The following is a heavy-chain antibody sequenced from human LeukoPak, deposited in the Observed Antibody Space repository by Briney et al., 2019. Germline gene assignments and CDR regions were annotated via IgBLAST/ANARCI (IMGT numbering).Heavy chain of an antibody. D-gene: IGHD4-23*01. V-gene: IGHV4-31*03. Sequence: SKTLSLTCTVSGGSISSGGYYWSWIRQHPGKGLEWIGYIYYSGSTYYNPSLKSRVTISVDTSKNQFSLKLSSVTAADTAVYYCARMTTVVTPGTDYWGQGTLVTVSS. CDR3: ARMTTVVTPGTDY. CDR2: IYYSGST. CDR1: GGSISSGGYY. J-gene: IGHJ4*02.